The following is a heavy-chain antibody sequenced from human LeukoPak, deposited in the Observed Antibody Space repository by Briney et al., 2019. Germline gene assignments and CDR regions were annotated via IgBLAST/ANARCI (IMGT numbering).Heavy chain of an antibody. J-gene: IGHJ5*02. Sequence: PPQTLSLTCAVSGVSISRGGYAWHWIRQPPGKGLEWIAYIYHSGTTYYNPSLKSRATISVDTSKNQFSLKLSSVTAADTAVYYCVRGRYSSGWYRDKNWFDPWGQGTPVTVSS. CDR2: IYHSGTT. V-gene: IGHV4-30-4*07. D-gene: IGHD6-19*01. CDR3: VRGRYSSGWYRDKNWFDP. CDR1: GVSISRGGYA.